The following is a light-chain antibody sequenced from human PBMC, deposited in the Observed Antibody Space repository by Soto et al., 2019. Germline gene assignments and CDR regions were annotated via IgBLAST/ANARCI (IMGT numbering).Light chain of an antibody. CDR1: RSNIGAGYD. V-gene: IGLV1-40*01. Sequence: QSVLTQPPSVSGAPGQRVTISCTGSRSNIGAGYDVHWYQHLPGSVPKLLIYGNSNRPFAVPDRFSGSKSDTSASLAISGLQAEDEADYYCQSFDTSLSGWVFGGGTQLTVL. CDR2: GNS. CDR3: QSFDTSLSGWV. J-gene: IGLJ7*01.